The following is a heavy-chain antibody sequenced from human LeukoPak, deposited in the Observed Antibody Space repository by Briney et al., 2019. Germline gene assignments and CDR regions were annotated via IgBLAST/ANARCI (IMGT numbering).Heavy chain of an antibody. V-gene: IGHV3-7*01. CDR3: ARAYYYDSSAFDY. J-gene: IGHJ4*02. CDR2: IKQDGSEK. D-gene: IGHD3-22*01. CDR1: GFTFSSYW. Sequence: GGSLRLSCAASGFTFSSYWTSWVRQAPGKGLEWVANIKQDGSEKYYVDSVKGRFTISRDNAKNSLYLQMNSLRAEDTAVYYCARAYYYDSSAFDYWGQGTLVTVSS.